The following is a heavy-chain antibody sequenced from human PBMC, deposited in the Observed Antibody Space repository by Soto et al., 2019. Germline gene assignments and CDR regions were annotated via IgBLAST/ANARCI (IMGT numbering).Heavy chain of an antibody. CDR3: GRVVPPPNRNWGLWSGAFDI. Sequence: QVQLQQWGAGLLKPSETLSLTCAVYGGSFSGYYWSWIRQPPGKGLEWIGELNHSGSTNYNPSLRSRVTVPLDPAKNQFFLKLRSVTAADTALYYCGRVVPPPNRNWGLWSGAFDIWGQGTMVTVSS. J-gene: IGHJ3*02. CDR2: LNHSGST. CDR1: GGSFSGYY. D-gene: IGHD7-27*01. V-gene: IGHV4-34*01.